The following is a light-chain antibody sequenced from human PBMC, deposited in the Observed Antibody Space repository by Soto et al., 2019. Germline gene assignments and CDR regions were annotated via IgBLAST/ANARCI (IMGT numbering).Light chain of an antibody. CDR2: DAS. CDR3: QQYNSDSKT. Sequence: DIQMTQSPSTLSASLGDRVTITCRASQSISNWLAWYQQKPGKAPKLLIYDASRLERGVPSTFSGSGSGTEFTLTISSLQPDEFATYFSQQYNSDSKTFGQGTKVEIK. J-gene: IGKJ1*01. CDR1: QSISNW. V-gene: IGKV1-5*01.